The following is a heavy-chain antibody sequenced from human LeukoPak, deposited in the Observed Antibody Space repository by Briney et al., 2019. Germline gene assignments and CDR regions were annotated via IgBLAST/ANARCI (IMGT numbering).Heavy chain of an antibody. CDR2: IHYSGST. D-gene: IGHD2-2*01. CDR3: ARGQSDIVVVPAAVVWFDP. Sequence: SETLSLTCTVSGGSISSYYWSWIRQPPGKGLDWIGYIHYSGSTNYNPSLKSRVTISVDTSKNQFSLKLSSVTAADTAVYYCARGQSDIVVVPAAVVWFDPWGQGTLVTVSS. V-gene: IGHV4-59*01. CDR1: GGSISSYY. J-gene: IGHJ5*02.